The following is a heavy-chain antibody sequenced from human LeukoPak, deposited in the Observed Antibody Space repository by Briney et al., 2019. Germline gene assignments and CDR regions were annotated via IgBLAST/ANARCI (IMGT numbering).Heavy chain of an antibody. CDR3: ARGGSSSWRIGYYFDF. V-gene: IGHV4-59*01. Sequence: PSETLSLTCTVSGGSISSYYWNWIRQPPGKGLEWIGFIYSSGSTTYNPSLKSRVTISVDTPKNQFSLKLRSVTDADTAVYHCARGGSSSWRIGYYFDFWGQGTLVTVSS. CDR2: IYSSGST. D-gene: IGHD6-13*01. CDR1: GGSISSYY. J-gene: IGHJ4*02.